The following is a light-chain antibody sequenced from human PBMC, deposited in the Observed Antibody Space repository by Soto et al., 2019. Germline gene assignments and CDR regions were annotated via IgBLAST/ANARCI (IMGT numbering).Light chain of an antibody. CDR2: GAS. Sequence: EIVLTQSPGTLSLSPGERATLSCRASQSVSSSYLAWYQQKPGQAPRLLIYGASSRAPGIPDRFSGSGSGTDFTLTISRLEPEDFAVYYCQQYSSSPFTFGPGTKVDIK. CDR3: QQYSSSPFT. J-gene: IGKJ3*01. V-gene: IGKV3-20*01. CDR1: QSVSSSY.